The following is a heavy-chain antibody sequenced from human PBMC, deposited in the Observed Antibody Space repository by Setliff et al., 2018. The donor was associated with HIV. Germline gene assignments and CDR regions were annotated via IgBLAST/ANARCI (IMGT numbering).Heavy chain of an antibody. Sequence: ASVKVSCKASGYTFTSYILHWVRQAAGQGLEWVGRIAPSSGGIHYAQKFQDRVTMTRDTSTSTVYMDLSRLRSEDTAVYYCAREFPGGTKGFDFWGQGTLVTVSS. V-gene: IGHV1-46*01. CDR1: GYTFTSYI. J-gene: IGHJ4*02. D-gene: IGHD1-1*01. CDR2: IAPSSGGI. CDR3: AREFPGGTKGFDF.